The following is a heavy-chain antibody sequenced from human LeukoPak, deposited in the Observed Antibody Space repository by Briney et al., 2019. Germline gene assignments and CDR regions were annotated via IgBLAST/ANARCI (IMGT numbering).Heavy chain of an antibody. J-gene: IGHJ4*02. V-gene: IGHV3-7*01. CDR1: GFTFSAYW. D-gene: IGHD6-6*01. CDR3: ARELIAARNFDY. Sequence: GGSLRLSCAASGFTFSAYWMSWVRQAPGKGLEWVANIKQDGSEKFYVDSVKGRFTISRDNAKTSLYLQMNSLRAEDTAVYYCARELIAARNFDYWGQGTLVTVSS. CDR2: IKQDGSEK.